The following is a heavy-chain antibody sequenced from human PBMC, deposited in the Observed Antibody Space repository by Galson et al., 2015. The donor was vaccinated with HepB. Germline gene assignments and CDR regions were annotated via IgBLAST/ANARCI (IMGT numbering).Heavy chain of an antibody. V-gene: IGHV1-46*03. CDR3: ARGASGRSTAGYYMDV. CDR1: GYTFTSYY. D-gene: IGHD1-26*01. Sequence: SVKVSCKASGYTFTSYYMHWVRQAPGQGLEWLGVINPSGGSTTYAQKFQDRVTMTGDTSTSTVYMELCSLRSEDTAVYYCARGASGRSTAGYYMDVWGKGTTVTVSS. J-gene: IGHJ6*03. CDR2: INPSGGST.